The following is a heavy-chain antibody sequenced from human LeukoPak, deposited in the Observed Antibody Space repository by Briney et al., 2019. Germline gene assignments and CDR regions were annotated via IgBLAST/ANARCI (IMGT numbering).Heavy chain of an antibody. D-gene: IGHD4-17*01. J-gene: IGHJ4*02. V-gene: IGHV3-74*01. CDR1: GFTFSSYW. CDR2: INSDGSSK. CDR3: ARERYGDYGGVDY. Sequence: GGSLRLSCAASGFTFSSYWMHWVRQAPGKGLVWVSRINSDGSSKSYADSVKGRFTISRDNAKNTLYLQMNSLRAEDTAVYYCARERYGDYGGVDYWGQGTLVTVSS.